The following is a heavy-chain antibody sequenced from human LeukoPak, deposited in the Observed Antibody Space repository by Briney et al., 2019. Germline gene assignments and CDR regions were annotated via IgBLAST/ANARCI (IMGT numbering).Heavy chain of an antibody. CDR2: ISGSGDNT. CDR1: GFTFTTHA. D-gene: IGHD1-26*01. J-gene: IGHJ4*02. CDR3: AKDPQWELPSPFDH. Sequence: GGSLRLSCAGSGFTFTTHAMGWVRQAPGKGLEWVAVISGSGDNTYHADSVKGRFSISRDNSKNTLYLLMNSLRAEDTAVYYCAKDPQWELPSPFDHWGQGTLVTVSS. V-gene: IGHV3-23*01.